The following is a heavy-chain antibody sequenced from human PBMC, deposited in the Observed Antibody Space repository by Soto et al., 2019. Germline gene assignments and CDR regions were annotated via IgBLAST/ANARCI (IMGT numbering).Heavy chain of an antibody. J-gene: IGHJ6*02. D-gene: IGHD6-19*01. V-gene: IGHV1-3*01. CDR2: INAGNGNT. Sequence: QVQLVQSGAEVKKPGASVKVSCKASGYTFTSYAMHWVRQAPGQRLEWMGWINAGNGNTKYSQKFQGRVTITRDKSASTAYMELSSLRSEDTAVYYCARDSSGWLNYYYYYCMDVWGQGTTVTVSS. CDR1: GYTFTSYA. CDR3: ARDSSGWLNYYYYYCMDV.